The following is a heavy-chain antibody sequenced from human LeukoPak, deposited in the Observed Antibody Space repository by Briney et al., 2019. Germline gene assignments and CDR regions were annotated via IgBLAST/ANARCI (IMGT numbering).Heavy chain of an antibody. J-gene: IGHJ4*02. D-gene: IGHD4-17*01. Sequence: GGSLRLSCAVSGFTFSSYGMSWVRQAPGDGLEWVSAISGSGGRTYYADSVKGRFTISRDNSKNTLYLQMNSLRDEDTAVYYCARDYSTVTTFFDYWGQGTLVTVSS. CDR3: ARDYSTVTTFFDY. V-gene: IGHV3-23*01. CDR2: ISGSGGRT. CDR1: GFTFSSYG.